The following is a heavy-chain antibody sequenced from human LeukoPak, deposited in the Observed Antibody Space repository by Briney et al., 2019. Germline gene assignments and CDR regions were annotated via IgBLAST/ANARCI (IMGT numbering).Heavy chain of an antibody. J-gene: IGHJ6*02. CDR1: AFTFSSYG. V-gene: IGHV3-33*01. Sequence: GGSLRLSCAASAFTFSSYGMHWVRQAPGKGLEWVAVIWNDGSQKYYADSVKGRFTISRDNSKNTLYLQMNSLRAEDTAVYYCARDRSGYQYYYGMDVWGQGTTVTVSS. D-gene: IGHD5-12*01. CDR3: ARDRSGYQYYYGMDV. CDR2: IWNDGSQK.